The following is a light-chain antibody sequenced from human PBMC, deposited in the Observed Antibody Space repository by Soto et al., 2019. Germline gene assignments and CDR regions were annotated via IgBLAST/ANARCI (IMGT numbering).Light chain of an antibody. CDR3: CSYAGTYTNV. J-gene: IGLJ1*01. Sequence: QSVLTQPRSVSGSPGQSVTISCTGTSSDVGGFNYVSWYQHHPDKVPKLMIYDVTKRPSGVPDRFSGSKSGNTASLTISGLQAEDEADYYCCSYAGTYTNVFGTGTKVTVL. CDR1: SSDVGGFNY. CDR2: DVT. V-gene: IGLV2-11*01.